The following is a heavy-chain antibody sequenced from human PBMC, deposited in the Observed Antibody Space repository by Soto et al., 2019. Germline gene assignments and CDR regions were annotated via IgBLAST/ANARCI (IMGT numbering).Heavy chain of an antibody. J-gene: IGHJ4*02. CDR3: ASPAPGQCSGGGCYLLHN. V-gene: IGHV1-69*06. D-gene: IGHD2-15*01. CDR1: GGTYSSYA. CDR2: IIPMCGTA. Sequence: SVKVSCKASGGTYSSYAISWVRQAPGQGLEWMGTIIPMCGTAIYAQKFQGRVTMTEDTSTGTAYLELSSLRSEDTAVYYCASPAPGQCSGGGCYLLHNWGQGTQVTVSS.